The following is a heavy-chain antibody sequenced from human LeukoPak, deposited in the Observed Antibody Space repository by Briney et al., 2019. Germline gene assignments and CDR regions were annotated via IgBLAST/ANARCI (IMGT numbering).Heavy chain of an antibody. J-gene: IGHJ4*02. CDR2: ISYDGSNK. V-gene: IGHV3-30-3*01. CDR3: AKDTSTRWYSSTPLPGDY. Sequence: GGSLRLSCAASGFTFSSYAMHWVRQAPGKGLEWVAVISYDGSNKYYAESVKGRFTISRDNSKNTLYLQMSSLRAEDTAIYYCAKDTSTRWYSSTPLPGDYWGQGTLVTVSS. D-gene: IGHD6-13*01. CDR1: GFTFSSYA.